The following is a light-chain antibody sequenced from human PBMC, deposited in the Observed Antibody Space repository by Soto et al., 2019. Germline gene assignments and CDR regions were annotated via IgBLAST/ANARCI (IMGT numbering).Light chain of an antibody. V-gene: IGKV1-27*01. CDR1: QGISNY. CDR3: QQYNSALYT. Sequence: DIQMTQSPSSLSASVGDRVTITCRASQGISNYLAWYQQKPGKVPKLLIYAASTLQSGVPSRLSGSGSGTDFTLTISILQPEDVANYYWQQYNSALYTFGQGTKLEIK. CDR2: AAS. J-gene: IGKJ2*01.